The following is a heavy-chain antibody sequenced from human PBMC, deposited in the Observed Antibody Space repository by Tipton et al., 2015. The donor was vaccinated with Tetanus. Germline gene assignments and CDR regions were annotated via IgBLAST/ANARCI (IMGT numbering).Heavy chain of an antibody. J-gene: IGHJ5*02. V-gene: IGHV4-59*12. CDR2: VYYSGST. CDR3: ARDQGGGRVVRLNWFDP. CDR1: GGSINNYY. Sequence: TLSLTCTVSGGSINNYYWSWIRQPPGKGLEWIGYVYYSGSTNYNPSLKSRVTISVDTSKDQFSLKLTSVTAADTAMYYCARDQGGGRVVRLNWFDPWGQGTLVTVSS. D-gene: IGHD6-6*01.